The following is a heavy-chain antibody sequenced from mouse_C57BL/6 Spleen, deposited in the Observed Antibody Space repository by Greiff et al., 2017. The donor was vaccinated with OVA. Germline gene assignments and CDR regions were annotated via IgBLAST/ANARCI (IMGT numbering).Heavy chain of an antibody. CDR1: GYAFSSSW. J-gene: IGHJ2*01. D-gene: IGHD2-5*01. CDR3: ARWDSNPFDY. V-gene: IGHV1-82*01. CDR2: IYPGDGDT. Sequence: VQLQQSGPELVKPGASVQISCKASGYAFSSSWMNWVKQRPGKGLEWIGRIYPGDGDTNYNGKFKGKATLTADKSSSTAYMQLSSLTSEDSAVYFCARWDSNPFDYWGQGTTLTVSS.